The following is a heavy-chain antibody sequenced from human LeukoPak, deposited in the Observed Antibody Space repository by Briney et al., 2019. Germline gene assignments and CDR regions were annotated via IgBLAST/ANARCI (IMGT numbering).Heavy chain of an antibody. CDR2: IWSDASNR. V-gene: IGHV3-33*01. Sequence: GGSLRLSCAASGFIFSHYGMHWVRQAPGKGLEWVAVIWSDASNRFYAGSVKGRFTISRDNSQNTLFLQMNSLRAEDTAVYYCARDLFGMAYYFDHWGQGTLVTVSS. CDR1: GFIFSHYG. J-gene: IGHJ4*02. CDR3: ARDLFGMAYYFDH. D-gene: IGHD3-16*01.